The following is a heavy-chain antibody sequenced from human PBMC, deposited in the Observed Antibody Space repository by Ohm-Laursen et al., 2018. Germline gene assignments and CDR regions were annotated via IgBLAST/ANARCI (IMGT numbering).Heavy chain of an antibody. D-gene: IGHD1/OR15-1a*01. CDR1: GFTFSSYE. Sequence: SLRLSCAASGFTFSSYEMNWVRQAPGKGLEWASYISSSGSTIYYADSVKGRFTFSRDNAKNSVSLQMNSLRGEDTAVYYCARGSGTPWGLYFDHWGQGALVTVSS. V-gene: IGHV3-48*03. CDR2: ISSSGSTI. CDR3: ARGSGTPWGLYFDH. J-gene: IGHJ4*02.